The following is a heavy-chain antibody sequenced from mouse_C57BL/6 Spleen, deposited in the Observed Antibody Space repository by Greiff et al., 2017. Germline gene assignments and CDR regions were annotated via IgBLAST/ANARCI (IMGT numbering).Heavy chain of an antibody. D-gene: IGHD6-1*01. V-gene: IGHV5-9-1*02. CDR1: GFTFSSYA. Sequence: EVKLQESGDGLVKPGGSLKLSCAASGFTFSSYAMSWVRQTPEKRLEWVAYIRSGGDYIYYADTVKGRFTISRGNARNSLYLQMSSLKSEDTAMYDCTREGAYRLQNAMDNWGQGTSGTVSS. J-gene: IGHJ4*01. CDR2: IRSGGDYI. CDR3: TREGAYRLQNAMDN.